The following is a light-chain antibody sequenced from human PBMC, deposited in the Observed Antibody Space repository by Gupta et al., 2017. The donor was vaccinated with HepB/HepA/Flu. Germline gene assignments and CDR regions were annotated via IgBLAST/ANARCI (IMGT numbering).Light chain of an antibody. CDR2: WAS. CDR1: QSVLYSSNNKKY. CDR3: QQYYSTPYT. Sequence: DIVIYKSPDSLAVSLGERATVNCKSSQSVLYSSNNKKYLAWYQQKPGQPPKLLIYWASTRESGVPDRFSGSGSGTDFTLTISSLQAEDVAVYYCQQYYSTPYTFGQGTKLDIK. V-gene: IGKV4-1*01. J-gene: IGKJ2*01.